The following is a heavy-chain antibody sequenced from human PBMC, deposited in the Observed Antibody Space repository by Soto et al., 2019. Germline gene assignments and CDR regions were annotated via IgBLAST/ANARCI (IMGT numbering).Heavy chain of an antibody. CDR2: ISGSGGST. Sequence: SLILSCAASGFTFSSYAMSWVRQAPGKVMEWVSAISGSGGSTYYADSLKVRFTISRDNSKNTLYLQMNSLRAEDTAVYYCAKAYDFWSGYYSATFDYWGQGTLVTVTS. D-gene: IGHD3-3*01. CDR3: AKAYDFWSGYYSATFDY. CDR1: GFTFSSYA. J-gene: IGHJ4*02. V-gene: IGHV3-23*01.